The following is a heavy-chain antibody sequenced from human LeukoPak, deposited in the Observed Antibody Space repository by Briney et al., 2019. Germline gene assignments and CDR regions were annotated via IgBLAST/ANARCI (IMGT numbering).Heavy chain of an antibody. Sequence: PSETLSLTCTVSGGSINGYYWNWIRQPPGKGLEWIGYIYYSGSTNYNPSLKSRVTISVDTSKNQFSLNLTSVTAADTAVYYCARFTPQGYGWGGYNRFDPWGQGTLVTVSS. J-gene: IGHJ5*02. CDR3: ARFTPQGYGWGGYNRFDP. D-gene: IGHD3-16*01. CDR1: GGSINGYY. CDR2: IYYSGST. V-gene: IGHV4-59*01.